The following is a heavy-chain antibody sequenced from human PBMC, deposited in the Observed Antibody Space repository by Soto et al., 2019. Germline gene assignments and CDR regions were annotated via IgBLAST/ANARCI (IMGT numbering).Heavy chain of an antibody. CDR2: IYHSGST. CDR1: GGSISSSNW. V-gene: IGHV4-4*02. CDR3: AGRSGSYYGGDDY. Sequence: QVQLQESGPGLVKPSGTLSLTCAVSGGSISSSNWWSWVRQPPGKGLEWIGEIYHSGSTNYNPSLKSRVTLSVDKSKNQFSLRLSSVTAADTAVYYCAGRSGSYYGGDDYWGQGTLVTVSS. J-gene: IGHJ4*02. D-gene: IGHD1-26*01.